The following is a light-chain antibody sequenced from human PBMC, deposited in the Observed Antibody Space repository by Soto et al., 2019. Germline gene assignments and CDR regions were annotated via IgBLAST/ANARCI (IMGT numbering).Light chain of an antibody. V-gene: IGKV3-20*01. J-gene: IGKJ1*01. CDR1: QTLSSRH. Sequence: EIVMTQSPATLSVSPGERATLSCRASQTLSSRHLAWYQQKPGQAPRLLIYGSSSRATDIPDRFSGSGSGTDFTLTISTLEPEDFAIYYCQQYGYSRTFGQGTKVDI. CDR2: GSS. CDR3: QQYGYSRT.